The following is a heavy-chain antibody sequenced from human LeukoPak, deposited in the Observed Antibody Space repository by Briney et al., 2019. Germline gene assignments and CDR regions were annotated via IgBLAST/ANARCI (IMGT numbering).Heavy chain of an antibody. CDR2: INHSGST. V-gene: IGHV4-34*01. Sequence: PSETLSLTCAVYGGSFSGYYWSWIRQPPGKGLEWIGEINHSGSTNYNPSLKSRVTISVDTSKNQFSLKLSSVTAADTAVCYCARAPYSSYWFDPWGQGTLVTVSS. D-gene: IGHD3-16*01. CDR1: GGSFSGYY. J-gene: IGHJ5*02. CDR3: ARAPYSSYWFDP.